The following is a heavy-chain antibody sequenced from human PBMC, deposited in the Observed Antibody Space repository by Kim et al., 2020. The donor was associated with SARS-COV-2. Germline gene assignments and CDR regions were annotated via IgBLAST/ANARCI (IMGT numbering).Heavy chain of an antibody. Sequence: GGSLRLSCAASGFTFSSYSMNWVRQAPGKGLEWVSYISSSSSTIYYADSVKGRFTISRDNAKNSLYLQMNSLRDEDTAVYYCARGPYGSVEWLNDYYYYYGMDVWGQGTTVTVSS. J-gene: IGHJ6*02. CDR2: ISSSSSTI. D-gene: IGHD3-3*01. CDR1: GFTFSSYS. CDR3: ARGPYGSVEWLNDYYYYYGMDV. V-gene: IGHV3-48*02.